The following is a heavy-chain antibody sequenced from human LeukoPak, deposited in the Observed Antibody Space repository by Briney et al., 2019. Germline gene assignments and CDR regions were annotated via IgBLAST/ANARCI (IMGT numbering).Heavy chain of an antibody. J-gene: IGHJ4*02. CDR3: ASGKVSGVFDLGYCNGGGCSNDFEY. CDR2: ISYDGNNK. Sequence: HPGGSLRLSCAASGFAFSNYAMSWIRQAPGKGLEWVAMISYDGNNKYDADSLKGRFTISRDNSKNTLYLQMNSLRAEDTAVYYCASGKVSGVFDLGYCNGGGCSNDFEYWGQGTLVTVSS. D-gene: IGHD2-15*01. CDR1: GFAFSNYA. V-gene: IGHV3-30-3*01.